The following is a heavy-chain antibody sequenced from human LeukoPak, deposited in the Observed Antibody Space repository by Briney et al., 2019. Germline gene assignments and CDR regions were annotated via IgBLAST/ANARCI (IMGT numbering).Heavy chain of an antibody. D-gene: IGHD2-15*01. CDR2: MNPNSGNT. Sequence: ASVKVSCKASGYSFTNYDINLVRQATGQGLEWMGWMNPNSGNTGLAQKFQGRVTMTRNTSIITAHMELSSLTSEDTAVYYCARVYCSVVVAATRGCYFDSWGQGTLVTVSS. V-gene: IGHV1-8*01. CDR3: ARVYCSVVVAATRGCYFDS. J-gene: IGHJ4*02. CDR1: GYSFTNYD.